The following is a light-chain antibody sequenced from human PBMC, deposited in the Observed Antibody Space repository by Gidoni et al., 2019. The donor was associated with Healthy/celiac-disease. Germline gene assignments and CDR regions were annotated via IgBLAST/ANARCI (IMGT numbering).Light chain of an antibody. V-gene: IGKV3-11*01. CDR2: DAS. J-gene: IGKJ4*01. CDR3: QQRSNWPGT. CDR1: QSVSTY. Sequence: ERVLTQSPATLSLSTGERATLSCRARQSVSTYLAWYQQKPGQAPRLLIYDASNRATGIPARFSGSGSGTYFTLTISSLEPEDFAVYYCQQRSNWPGTFGGGTKVEIK.